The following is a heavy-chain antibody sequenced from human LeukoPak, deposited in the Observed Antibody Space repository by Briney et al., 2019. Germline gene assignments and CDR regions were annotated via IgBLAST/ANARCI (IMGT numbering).Heavy chain of an antibody. CDR2: ISHSGSA. J-gene: IGHJ4*02. D-gene: IGHD4-17*01. CDR3: ARHVYSDHVHPFDY. V-gene: IGHV4-38-2*01. CDR1: GSSVSSTYH. Sequence: PSETLSLTCAVSGSSVSSTYHWGWIRQTPGKGLEWIGSISHSGSAFYKPSLKSRLNISIETSKNRFSLNLTSVTAADTAVYYCARHVYSDHVHPFDYWGQGTLVTVSS.